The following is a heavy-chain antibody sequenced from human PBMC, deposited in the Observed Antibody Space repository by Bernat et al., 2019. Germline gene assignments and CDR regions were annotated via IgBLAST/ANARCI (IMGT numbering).Heavy chain of an antibody. J-gene: IGHJ6*02. V-gene: IGHV3-23*04. CDR2: ISGSGGST. CDR3: AKGTSVVTSTYYYGMDV. CDR1: GFTFSSYA. D-gene: IGHD3-22*01. Sequence: EVQLVESGGGLVQPGGSLRLSCAASGFTFSSYAMSWVRQAPGKGLEWVSAISGSGGSTYYADSVKGRFTISRDNSKNTLYLQMNSLRAEDTAVDYCAKGTSVVTSTYYYGMDVWGQGTTVTVSS.